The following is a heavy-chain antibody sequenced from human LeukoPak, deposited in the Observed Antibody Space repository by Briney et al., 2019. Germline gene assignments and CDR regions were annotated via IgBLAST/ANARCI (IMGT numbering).Heavy chain of an antibody. CDR3: ARVPYSSGWHDAFDI. V-gene: IGHV3-20*04. D-gene: IGHD6-19*01. J-gene: IGHJ3*02. CDR1: GFTFDDYG. CDR2: INWNGGST. Sequence: GGSLRLSCAASGFTFDDYGMSWVRQAPGKGLEWVSGINWNGGSTGYADSVKGRFTISRDNAKNSLYLQMNSLRAEDTALYYCARVPYSSGWHDAFDIWGQGTMVTVSS.